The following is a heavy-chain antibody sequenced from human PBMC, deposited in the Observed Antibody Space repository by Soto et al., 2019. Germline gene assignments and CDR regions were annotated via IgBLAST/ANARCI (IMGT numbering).Heavy chain of an antibody. CDR2: IKSKTDGGTT. CDR3: TTDGPNSGSYCDF. V-gene: IGHV3-15*07. D-gene: IGHD1-26*01. Sequence: GGSLRLSCAASGFTFSNAWMNWVRQAPWKGLEWVGRIKSKTDGGTTDYAAPVKGRFTISRDDSKNTLYLQMNSLKTEDTAVYYCTTDGPNSGSYCDFWGRGSLVTVSS. J-gene: IGHJ4*02. CDR1: GFTFSNAW.